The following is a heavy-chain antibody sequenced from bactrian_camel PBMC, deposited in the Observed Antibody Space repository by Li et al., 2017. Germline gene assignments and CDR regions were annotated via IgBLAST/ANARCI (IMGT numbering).Heavy chain of an antibody. CDR3: AAVTGCSLTPWLRDPGNKSGPMN. CDR2: ITRIHGGT. Sequence: DVQLVESGGGSVQAGGSLRLSCQASKLAYSRTCMGWVRQAPGKEREGVAVITRIHGGTEYADSVKGRFIISRDSSKMTWSLQMNSLKPEDTAMYYCAAVTGCSLTPWLRDPGNKSGPMNWGQGTQVTVS. CDR1: KLAYSRTC. J-gene: IGHJ4*01. D-gene: IGHD3*01. V-gene: IGHV3S31*01.